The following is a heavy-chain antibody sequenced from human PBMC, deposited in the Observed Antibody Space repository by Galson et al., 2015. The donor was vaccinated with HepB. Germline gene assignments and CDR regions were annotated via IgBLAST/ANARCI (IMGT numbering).Heavy chain of an antibody. D-gene: IGHD6-13*01. V-gene: IGHV6-1*01. CDR1: GDSVSSNSAA. CDR2: TYYKSKWYN. Sequence: CAISGDSVSSNSAAWNWIRQSPSRGLEWLGRTYYKSKWYNDYAVSVKSRITISPDTSKNQFSLQLNSATPEDTAVYYCARVRAAAGTWISYYYGMDVWGHWTTVTVSS. CDR3: ARVRAAAGTWISYYYGMDV. J-gene: IGHJ6*02.